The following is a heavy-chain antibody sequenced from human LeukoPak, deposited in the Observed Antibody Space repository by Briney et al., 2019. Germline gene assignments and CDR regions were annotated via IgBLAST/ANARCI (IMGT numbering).Heavy chain of an antibody. CDR2: THYRSRWSD. CDR3: AREVAGTCTFDV. J-gene: IGHJ3*01. CDR1: GESVFSNTAA. V-gene: IGHV6-1*01. D-gene: IGHD1-14*01. Sequence: SQTLSLTCAISGESVFSNTAAWNWIRRSPSRGLEWLGRTHYRSRWSDDYAVSMRGRITVNPDTSKNQVSLQLNSVTPEDTAVYYCAREVAGTCTFDVWGQGTMVTVSS.